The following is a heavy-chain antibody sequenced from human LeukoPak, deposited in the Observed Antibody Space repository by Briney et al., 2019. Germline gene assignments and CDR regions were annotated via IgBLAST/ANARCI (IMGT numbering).Heavy chain of an antibody. J-gene: IGHJ4*02. V-gene: IGHV4-34*01. D-gene: IGHD5-24*01. Sequence: GSLRLSCAASGFTFSSYSVTWIRQPPGSGLEWIGEISHSGSTNYNPSLKSRVTISVDTSKSQFSLKLNSVTAADTAMYYCARGRDPYWGQGTLVTVSS. CDR2: ISHSGST. CDR3: ARGRDPY. CDR1: GFTFSSYS.